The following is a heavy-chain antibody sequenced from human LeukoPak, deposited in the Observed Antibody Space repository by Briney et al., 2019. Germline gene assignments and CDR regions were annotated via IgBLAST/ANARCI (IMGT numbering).Heavy chain of an antibody. J-gene: IGHJ3*02. CDR3: ARDHEKWELRRPRDAFDI. CDR1: GGSISNYY. Sequence: PSETLSLTCTVSGGSISNYYWSWIRQPAGKGLEWIGRIYTSGSTNYNPSLKSRVTMSVDTSKNQFSLKLSSVTAADTAVYYCARDHEKWELRRPRDAFDIWGQGTMVTVSS. V-gene: IGHV4-4*07. D-gene: IGHD1-26*01. CDR2: IYTSGST.